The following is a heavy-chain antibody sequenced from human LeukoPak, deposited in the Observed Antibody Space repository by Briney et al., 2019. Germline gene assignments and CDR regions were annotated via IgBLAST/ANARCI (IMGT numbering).Heavy chain of an antibody. V-gene: IGHV3-23*01. CDR3: AKGEGYYGSGSLDY. D-gene: IGHD3-10*01. Sequence: GGSLRLSCAASGFTFSTYGMTWVRQAPGKGLEWVSSISGSGASTFYADSVKGRFTISRDNSKNTLYLHMNSLRAEDTAVYYCAKGEGYYGSGSLDYWGQGTLVTVSS. J-gene: IGHJ4*02. CDR1: GFTFSTYG. CDR2: ISGSGAST.